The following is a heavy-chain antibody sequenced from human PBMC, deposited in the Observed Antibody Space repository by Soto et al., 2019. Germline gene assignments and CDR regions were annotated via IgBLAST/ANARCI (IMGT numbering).Heavy chain of an antibody. CDR3: ARGHWDAFDI. CDR2: ISSSSYI. D-gene: IGHD1-1*01. Sequence: GGSLRLSYAASGFTFSSYSMNWVRQAPGKGLEWVSSISSSSYIYYADSVKGRFTISRDNAKNSLYLQMNSLRAEDTAVYYCARGHWDAFDIWGQGTMVTVSS. CDR1: GFTFSSYS. V-gene: IGHV3-21*01. J-gene: IGHJ3*02.